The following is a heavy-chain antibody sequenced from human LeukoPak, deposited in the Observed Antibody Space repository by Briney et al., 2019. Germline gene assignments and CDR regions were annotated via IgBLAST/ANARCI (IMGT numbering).Heavy chain of an antibody. CDR1: GGSFSGYY. CDR3: ARYSYGLDY. D-gene: IGHD5-18*01. CDR2: INHSGST. V-gene: IGHV4-34*01. J-gene: IGHJ4*02. Sequence: SETLSLTCAVYGGSFSGYYWSWIRQPPGKGLEWIGEINHSGSTNYNPSLKSRVTISVDTSKNQSSLKLSSVTAADTAVYYCARYSYGLDYWGQGTLVTVSS.